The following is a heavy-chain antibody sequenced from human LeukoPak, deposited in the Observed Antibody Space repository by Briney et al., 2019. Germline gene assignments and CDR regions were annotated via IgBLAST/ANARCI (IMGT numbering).Heavy chain of an antibody. V-gene: IGHV3-21*01. CDR2: ISTSSSYI. D-gene: IGHD6-13*01. CDR1: GFTFSSYS. Sequence: PGGSLRLSCAASGFTFSSYSMNWVRQAPGKGLEWVSSISTSSSYIYYADSVKGRFTISRDNAKNSLYLQMNSLRAEDTAVYCCARDPSPEYSSSWYKLGWFDPWGQGTLVTVSS. J-gene: IGHJ5*02. CDR3: ARDPSPEYSSSWYKLGWFDP.